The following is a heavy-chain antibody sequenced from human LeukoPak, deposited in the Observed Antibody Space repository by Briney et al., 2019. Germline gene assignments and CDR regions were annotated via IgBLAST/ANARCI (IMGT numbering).Heavy chain of an antibody. Sequence: PSETLSLTCTVVGGSFSGYYWSWIRQSTGKGLEWIGEINHSGSTNYNPSLKSRVTISVDTSKNQFSLKLSSVTAADTAVYYCARGYYGYVRFDYWGQGTLVTVSS. CDR2: INHSGST. D-gene: IGHD3-10*01. J-gene: IGHJ4*02. CDR1: GGSFSGYY. CDR3: ARGYYGYVRFDY. V-gene: IGHV4-34*01.